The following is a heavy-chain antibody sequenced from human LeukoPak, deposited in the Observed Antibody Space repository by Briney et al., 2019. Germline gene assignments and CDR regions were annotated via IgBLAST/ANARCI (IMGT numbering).Heavy chain of an antibody. CDR2: IYSDNT. Sequence: GGSLRLSCAASGFIFSGYWMTWVRQAPGKGLEWVSFIYSDNTHYSDSVKGRFTISRDNSKNTLYLQMNSLRAEDTAVYYCARRAGAYSHPYDYWGQGTLVTVSS. CDR1: GFIFSGYW. V-gene: IGHV3-53*01. CDR3: ARRAGAYSHPYDY. J-gene: IGHJ4*02. D-gene: IGHD4/OR15-4a*01.